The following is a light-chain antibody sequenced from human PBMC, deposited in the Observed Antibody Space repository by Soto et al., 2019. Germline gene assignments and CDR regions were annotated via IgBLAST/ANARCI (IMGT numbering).Light chain of an antibody. Sequence: DFQMTQSPSTLSASVGDRVTITCRAGQSIGSWLAWYQQKPGKAPRLLIYQASTLESGVPSRFSGSESGTDFTLTISSLQPDDFATYYCKQYKSYWTFGQGTKVEIK. V-gene: IGKV1-5*03. CDR1: QSIGSW. CDR2: QAS. CDR3: KQYKSYWT. J-gene: IGKJ1*01.